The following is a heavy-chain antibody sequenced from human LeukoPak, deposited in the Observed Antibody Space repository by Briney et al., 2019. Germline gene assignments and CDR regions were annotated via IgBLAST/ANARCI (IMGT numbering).Heavy chain of an antibody. J-gene: IGHJ4*02. V-gene: IGHV3-33*01. CDR2: IWYDGSQK. Sequence: GGSLRLSCAASGYSFSRHGMHWVRQAPGKGLEWVAAIWYDGSQKYYADSVKGRFTISRDNLENTGDLQMNSLRAEDTAVYYCARLYGANSGYFDYWGPRTLVSVSS. CDR1: GYSFSRHG. CDR3: ARLYGANSGYFDY. D-gene: IGHD4-23*01.